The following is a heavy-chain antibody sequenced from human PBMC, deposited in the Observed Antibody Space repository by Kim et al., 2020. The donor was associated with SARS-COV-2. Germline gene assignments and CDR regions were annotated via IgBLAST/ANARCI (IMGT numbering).Heavy chain of an antibody. V-gene: IGHV3-33*06. CDR3: AKEGHDYGDYGGWFDP. J-gene: IGHJ5*02. CDR2: IWYDGSNK. CDR1: GFTFSSYG. D-gene: IGHD4-17*01. Sequence: GGSLRLSCAASGFTFSSYGMHWVRQAPGKGLEWVAVIWYDGSNKYYADSVKGRFTISRDNSKNTLYLQMNSLRAEDTAVYYCAKEGHDYGDYGGWFDPWGQGTLVTVSS.